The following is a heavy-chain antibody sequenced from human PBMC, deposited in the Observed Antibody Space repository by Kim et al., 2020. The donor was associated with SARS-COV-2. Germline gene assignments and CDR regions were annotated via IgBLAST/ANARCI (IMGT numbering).Heavy chain of an antibody. J-gene: IGHJ4*02. Sequence: YADSVKGRFTISRDNSKNTLYLQMNSLRAEDTAVYYCAKAVFPSGSPIDYWGQGTLVTVSS. V-gene: IGHV3-23*01. CDR3: AKAVFPSGSPIDY. D-gene: IGHD2-15*01.